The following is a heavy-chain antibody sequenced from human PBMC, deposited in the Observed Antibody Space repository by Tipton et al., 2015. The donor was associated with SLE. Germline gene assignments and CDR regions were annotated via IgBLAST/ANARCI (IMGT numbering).Heavy chain of an antibody. CDR2: IYYSGST. J-gene: IGHJ4*02. V-gene: IGHV4-59*12. D-gene: IGHD5-24*01. Sequence: TLSLTCTVSGGSISSYYWTWIRQPPGKGLEWIGYIYYSGSTNYNPSLKSRVTISVDKSKNQFSLKLSSVTAADTAVYYCTRRPPGDGYYYWGQGTLVTVSS. CDR1: GGSISSYY. CDR3: TRRPPGDGYYY.